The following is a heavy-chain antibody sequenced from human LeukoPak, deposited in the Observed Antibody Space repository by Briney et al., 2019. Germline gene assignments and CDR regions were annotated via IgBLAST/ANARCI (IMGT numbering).Heavy chain of an antibody. D-gene: IGHD3-3*01. CDR3: TTRGYYDFWSGIRNYYYYTDV. Sequence: GGSLRLSCAASGFTFSNAWMSWVRQAPGKGLEWVGRIKSKTDGGTTDYAAPVKGRFTISRDDSKNTLYLQMNSLKTEDTAVYYCTTRGYYDFWSGIRNYYYYTDVWGKGTTVTVSS. V-gene: IGHV3-15*01. CDR2: IKSKTDGGTT. CDR1: GFTFSNAW. J-gene: IGHJ6*03.